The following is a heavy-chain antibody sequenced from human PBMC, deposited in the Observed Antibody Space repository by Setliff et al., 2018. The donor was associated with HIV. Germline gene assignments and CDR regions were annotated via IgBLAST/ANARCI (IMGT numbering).Heavy chain of an antibody. CDR3: ARDNVQMAVPGAVFDY. D-gene: IGHD6-19*01. V-gene: IGHV4-39*07. J-gene: IGHJ4*02. Sequence: SETLSLTCTVSGGSISTTSSYWGWIRQSPGKGLEWIANIYYRGNTYYNPSLKRRVTISVDTSKNQFSLKLDSVTTADTAVYYCARDNVQMAVPGAVFDYWGQGTLVTVSS. CDR2: IYYRGNT. CDR1: GGSISTTSSY.